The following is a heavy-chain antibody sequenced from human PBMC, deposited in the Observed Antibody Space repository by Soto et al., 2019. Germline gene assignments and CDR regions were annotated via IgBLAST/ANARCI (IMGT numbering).Heavy chain of an antibody. CDR1: GGSLSSGTYY. Sequence: SETLSLICTVCGGSLSSGTYYGSWIRQPPGKGLEWIGYIYHSGSSQSNPSLKSRVTISIDTSKNQFSLELRSVTAADTAVYYCARDLLDTTVDYYFDSWGPGRLVTVSS. J-gene: IGHJ4*02. V-gene: IGHV4-30-4*01. CDR2: IYHSGSS. CDR3: ARDLLDTTVDYYFDS. D-gene: IGHD4-17*01.